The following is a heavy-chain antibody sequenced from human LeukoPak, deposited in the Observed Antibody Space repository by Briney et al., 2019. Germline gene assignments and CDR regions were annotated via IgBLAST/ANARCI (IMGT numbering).Heavy chain of an antibody. Sequence: PSGTLSLTCTVSGGSISSYYWSWIRQPAGKGLEWIGRIYTSGSTNYNPSLKSRVTMSVDTSKNQFSLKLSSVTAADTAVYYCARGRWWFAGRPPHYMDFWGKGTTVTVSS. V-gene: IGHV4-4*07. D-gene: IGHD6-6*01. CDR2: IYTSGST. CDR1: GGSISSYY. J-gene: IGHJ6*03. CDR3: ARGRWWFAGRPPHYMDF.